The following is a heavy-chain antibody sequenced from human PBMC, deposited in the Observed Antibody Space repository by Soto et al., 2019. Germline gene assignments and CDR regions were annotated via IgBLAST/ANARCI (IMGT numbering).Heavy chain of an antibody. D-gene: IGHD3-22*01. V-gene: IGHV3-48*01. CDR2: ISSSSNTI. CDR3: ARETYYYASSGSGLAY. Sequence: SLRLSCVGSGFTFSSFGMNWVRQTPGKGLEWVSFISSSSNTIYYAESVKGRFTISRDNAKNSLSLQMNSLRAEDTAVYYCARETYYYASSGSGLAYWGQGTLVTVSS. CDR1: GFTFSSFG. J-gene: IGHJ4*02.